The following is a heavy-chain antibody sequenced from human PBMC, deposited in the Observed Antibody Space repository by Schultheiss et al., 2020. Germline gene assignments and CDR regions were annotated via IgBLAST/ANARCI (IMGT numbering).Heavy chain of an antibody. J-gene: IGHJ6*02. Sequence: GGSLRLSCAASGFTVSSNYMSWVRQAPGKGLEWVSVIYSGGSTYYADSVKGRFTISRDNSKNTLYLQMNSLRAEDTAVYYCARDKAIFGVVIDNGMDVWGQGTTVT. CDR1: GFTVSSNY. CDR2: IYSGGST. CDR3: ARDKAIFGVVIDNGMDV. V-gene: IGHV3-66*01. D-gene: IGHD3-3*01.